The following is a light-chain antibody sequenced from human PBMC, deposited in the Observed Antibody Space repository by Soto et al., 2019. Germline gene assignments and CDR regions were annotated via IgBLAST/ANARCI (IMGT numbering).Light chain of an antibody. CDR1: QNINAW. V-gene: IGKV1-5*01. CDR2: DVS. Sequence: IQMTQAPSTLSASVGDRVTITCRASQNINAWLAWYQQKPGKAPKLLIYDVSTLHSGVPSRFSGSASGTEFTLTISNLESDDFATYYCQQYHRYSTFGQGTKVDI. J-gene: IGKJ1*01. CDR3: QQYHRYST.